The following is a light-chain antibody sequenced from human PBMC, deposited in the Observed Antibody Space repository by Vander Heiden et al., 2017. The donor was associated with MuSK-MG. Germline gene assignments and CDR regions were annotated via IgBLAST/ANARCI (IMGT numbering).Light chain of an antibody. V-gene: IGLV3-21*02. CDR2: EES. CDR3: QVSDSSSDHHWV. J-gene: IGLJ3*02. CDR1: NIGSKS. Sequence: SYVLTQPPSVSVAPGQPARITCGGNNIGSKSVHWYQRQPAPAPLLVCDEESGRPSGIPERFSCSTSGNTATPITSSVAAGDEADYYEQVSDSSSDHHWVFGGGTKLTVL.